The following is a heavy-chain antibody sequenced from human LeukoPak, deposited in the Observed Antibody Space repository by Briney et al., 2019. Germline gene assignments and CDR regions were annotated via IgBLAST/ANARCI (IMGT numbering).Heavy chain of an antibody. D-gene: IGHD6-13*01. Sequence: SETLSLTCTVSGDSISSTNYYWGWIRQPPGKGLEWIGSIYYSGSTYYNPSLESRVTISVDTSKNQFSLKLSSVTAADTAVYYCARAFRWSYFDYWGQGTLVTVSS. J-gene: IGHJ4*02. CDR1: GDSISSTNYY. CDR2: IYYSGST. CDR3: ARAFRWSYFDY. V-gene: IGHV4-39*07.